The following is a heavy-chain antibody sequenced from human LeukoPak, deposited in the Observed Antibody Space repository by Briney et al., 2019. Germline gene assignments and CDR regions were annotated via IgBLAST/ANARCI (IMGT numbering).Heavy chain of an antibody. J-gene: IGHJ6*03. CDR3: ARQIRITIFGVFTQFMDV. CDR1: GGSISSYY. CDR2: IYYSGST. V-gene: IGHV4-59*01. Sequence: SETLSLTCTVSGGSISSYYWSWIRQPPGKGLEWIGYIYYSGSTNYNPSLKSRVTISVDTSKNQFSLKLSSVTAADTAVYYCARQIRITIFGVFTQFMDVWGKGTTVTVSS. D-gene: IGHD3-3*01.